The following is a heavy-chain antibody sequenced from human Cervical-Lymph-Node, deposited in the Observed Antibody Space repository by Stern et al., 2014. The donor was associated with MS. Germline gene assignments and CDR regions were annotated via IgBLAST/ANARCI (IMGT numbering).Heavy chain of an antibody. V-gene: IGHV3-48*02. CDR3: ARSASIGDY. D-gene: IGHD3-16*01. CDR2: ISSGSRSI. J-gene: IGHJ4*02. Sequence: EVQLVESGGGLVQPGGSLRLSCAASVFTFISYSMNWVRQAPGKGLEWVSYISSGSRSIYYADSVRGRFTISRDNAKNALYLQMNSLRDDDTAVYYCARSASIGDYWGQGTLVTVSS. CDR1: VFTFISYS.